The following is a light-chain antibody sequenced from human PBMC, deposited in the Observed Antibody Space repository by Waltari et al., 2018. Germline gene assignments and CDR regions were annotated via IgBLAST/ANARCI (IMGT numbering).Light chain of an antibody. CDR2: EVN. CDR1: DRDVGSYDY. J-gene: IGLJ1*01. V-gene: IGLV2-14*01. CDR3: SSYRSTSTPYV. Sequence: QSALTQPASVSGSPGQSITISCTGTDRDVGSYDYVSWYQQYPGKAPKLMIYEVNNRRTGFSSRFSCSKAGNTASLTISGLQPEDDGDYYFSSYRSTSTPYVFGTGTKVTVL.